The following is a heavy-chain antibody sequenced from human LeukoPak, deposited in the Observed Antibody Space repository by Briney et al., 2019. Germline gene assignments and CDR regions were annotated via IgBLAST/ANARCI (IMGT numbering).Heavy chain of an antibody. CDR2: ISAYNGNT. CDR3: ARDLSDAGGSGSYYNFDY. V-gene: IGHV1-18*01. D-gene: IGHD3-10*01. J-gene: IGHJ4*02. Sequence: ASVKVSCKASGYTFTSYGISWVRQAPGQGLEWMGWISAYNGNTNYAQKLQGRVTMTTDTSTSTAYMELRSLRSDDTAVYYCARDLSDAGGSGSYYNFDYWGQGTLVTVSS. CDR1: GYTFTSYG.